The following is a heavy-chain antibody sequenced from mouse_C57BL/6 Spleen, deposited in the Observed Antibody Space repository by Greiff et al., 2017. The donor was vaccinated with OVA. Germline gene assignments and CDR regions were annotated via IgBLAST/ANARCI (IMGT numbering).Heavy chain of an antibody. CDR1: GYTFTSYW. D-gene: IGHD1-3*01. V-gene: IGHV1-53*01. CDR2: ITPSNGGT. Sequence: QVQLQQPGTELVKPGASVKLSCKASGYTFTSYWMHWVKQRPGQGLEWIGNITPSNGGTNYTEKFKSKATLTVDKSSSTAYMQLSSLTSEDAAVYDYAREERSVIQLAYWGQGTLVTVSA. J-gene: IGHJ3*01. CDR3: AREERSVIQLAY.